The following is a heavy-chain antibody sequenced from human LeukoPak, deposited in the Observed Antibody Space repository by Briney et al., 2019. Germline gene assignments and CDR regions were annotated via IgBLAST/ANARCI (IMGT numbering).Heavy chain of an antibody. V-gene: IGHV3-7*03. CDR1: GFTFYSDW. Sequence: GGSLRLSCEASGFTFYSDWMTWVRQAPGKGLEWVANINPDGSQKYYVDSVKGRFTISRDNSKNTLYLQMNSLRAEDTAVYYCAKRSRRLTIVRGVPREDVWGQGTTVTVSS. CDR3: AKRSRRLTIVRGVPREDV. J-gene: IGHJ6*02. D-gene: IGHD3-10*01. CDR2: INPDGSQK.